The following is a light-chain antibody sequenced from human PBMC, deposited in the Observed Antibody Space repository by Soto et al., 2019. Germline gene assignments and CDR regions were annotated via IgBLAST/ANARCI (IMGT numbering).Light chain of an antibody. CDR1: QSISSY. V-gene: IGKV1-39*01. CDR3: QQYNNWIT. Sequence: DIQMTQSPSSLSASVGDILTITCRASQSISSYLNWYQQKPGKAPKLLIYDASTLERGVPARFSGSWSGTEFTLTISSLQSEDFAVYYCQQYNNWITFGQGTRLEIK. J-gene: IGKJ5*01. CDR2: DAS.